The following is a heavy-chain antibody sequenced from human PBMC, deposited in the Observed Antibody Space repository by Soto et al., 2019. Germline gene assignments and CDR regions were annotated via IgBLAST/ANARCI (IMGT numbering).Heavy chain of an antibody. CDR2: ISGSGGNT. J-gene: IGHJ4*02. V-gene: IGHV3-23*01. CDR3: AKSLTGINSDNDY. Sequence: EVQLLESGGGLVQPGGSLRLSCAASGFTFSTYAMNWVRQAAGKGLEWVSTISGSGGNTYYADSVKGRFTISRDNSKNTLFLQMNSLRAEDTALYYCAKSLTGINSDNDYWGRGTLVTVSS. CDR1: GFTFSTYA. D-gene: IGHD3-3*02.